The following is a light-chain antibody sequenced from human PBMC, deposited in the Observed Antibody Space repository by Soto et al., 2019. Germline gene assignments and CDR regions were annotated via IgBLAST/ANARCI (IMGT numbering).Light chain of an antibody. J-gene: IGKJ1*01. V-gene: IGKV1-39*01. CDR2: AAS. CDR3: QKSNRKWT. Sequence: DIQMTQSPSSLSASVGDRVTITCRAKESVSSYVNWYQQKPGKAPKLLIYAASSLQSGVPARFSGSGSVTVFTLTISGLQPENFETYYFQKSNRKWTSGQGTKVKIK. CDR1: ESVSSY.